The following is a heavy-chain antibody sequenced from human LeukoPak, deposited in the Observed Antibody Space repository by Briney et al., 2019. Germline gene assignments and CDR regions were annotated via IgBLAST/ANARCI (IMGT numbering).Heavy chain of an antibody. J-gene: IGHJ2*01. D-gene: IGHD6-6*01. CDR3: ARSLDARSSSYYINWYFDL. CDR2: IYYSGST. Sequence: PSETLSLTCTVSGGSISSSSYYWGWIRQPPGKGLEWIGSIYYSGSTYYNPSLKSRVTISVDTSKNQFSLELSSVTAADTAVYYCARSLDARSSSYYINWYFDLWGRGTLVTVSS. V-gene: IGHV4-39*07. CDR1: GGSISSSSYY.